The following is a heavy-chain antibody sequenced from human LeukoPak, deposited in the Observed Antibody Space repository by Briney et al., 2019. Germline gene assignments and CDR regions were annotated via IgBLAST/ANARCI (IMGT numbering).Heavy chain of an antibody. V-gene: IGHV4-61*01. D-gene: IGHD5-12*01. CDR2: IYYSGST. CDR3: ARGSVAPHYFDY. Sequence: SETLSLTCTVSGYSISSGYYWGWIRQPPGKGLEWIGYIYYSGSTNYNPSLKSRVTISVDTSKNQFSLKLSSVTAADTAVYYCARGSVAPHYFDYWGQGTLVTVSS. J-gene: IGHJ4*02. CDR1: GYSISSGYY.